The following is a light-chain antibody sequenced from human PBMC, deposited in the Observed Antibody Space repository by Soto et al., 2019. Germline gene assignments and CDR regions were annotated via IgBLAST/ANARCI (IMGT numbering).Light chain of an antibody. J-gene: IGLJ7*01. V-gene: IGLV1-47*01. CDR1: SSNIGNNY. CDR2: RNN. CDR3: SSWDNHLNGPV. Sequence: QSAMTQPPSASGTPGQEVTISCSGSSSNIGNNYVYWYHQVPGKAPKLLIYRNNQRPSGVPDRFSGSKSDTSASLVITGLRSEDDGHYYCSSWDNHLNGPVFGGGTQLTVL.